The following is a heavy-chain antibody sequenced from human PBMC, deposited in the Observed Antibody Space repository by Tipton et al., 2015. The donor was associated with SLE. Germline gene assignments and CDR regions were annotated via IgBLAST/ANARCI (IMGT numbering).Heavy chain of an antibody. J-gene: IGHJ3*02. CDR3: ARARCTGGSCYSPDAFDI. CDR2: IYYSGST. D-gene: IGHD2-15*01. V-gene: IGHV4-59*01. CDR1: GGSIRNNF. Sequence: LRLSCYVSGGSIRNNFWSWIRQPPGKGLEWIAYIYYSGSTNYNPSLKSRVTISLDRSKNQLSLILTSVSAADTAVYYCARARCTGGSCYSPDAFDIWGQGTMVTVSS.